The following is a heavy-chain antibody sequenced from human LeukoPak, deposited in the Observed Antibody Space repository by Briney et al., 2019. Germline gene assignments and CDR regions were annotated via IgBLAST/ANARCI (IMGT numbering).Heavy chain of an antibody. CDR2: IYYSGST. Sequence: KPSQTLSLTCTVSGGSISSGGYYWSWIRQHPGKGLEWIGYIYYSGSTYYNPSLKSRVTISVDTSKNQFSLKLCSVTAADTAVYYCARGGGSMVRGVIPRYGMDVWGKGTTVTVSS. D-gene: IGHD3-10*01. CDR3: ARGGGSMVRGVIPRYGMDV. J-gene: IGHJ6*04. V-gene: IGHV4-31*03. CDR1: GGSISSGGYY.